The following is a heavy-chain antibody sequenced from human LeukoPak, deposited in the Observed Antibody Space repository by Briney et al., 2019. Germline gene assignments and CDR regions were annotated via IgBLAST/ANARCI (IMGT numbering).Heavy chain of an antibody. CDR1: GFTFSYYW. CDR3: TGHHQAYSRTY. CDR2: ISTDGSST. J-gene: IGHJ4*02. D-gene: IGHD6-13*01. V-gene: IGHV3-74*01. Sequence: GGSLRLSCAASGFTFSYYWMHWVRQAPGKGLVWVSRISTDGSSTTYADSVKGRFTISRDNAKNTLFLQMNSLRAEDTAVYYCTGHHQAYSRTYWGQGTLVTVSS.